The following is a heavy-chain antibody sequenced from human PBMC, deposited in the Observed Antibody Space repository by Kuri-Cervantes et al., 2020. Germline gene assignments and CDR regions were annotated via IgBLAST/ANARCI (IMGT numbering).Heavy chain of an antibody. V-gene: IGHV3-53*01. CDR2: IYSGGST. D-gene: IGHD3-9*01. Sequence: GESLKISCAASGFTFSSYWMSWVRQAPGKGLEWVSVIYSGGSTYYADSVKGRFTISRDNSKNTLYLQMNSLRAEDTAVYYCARPAGDYDILTGYDYWGQGTLVTVSS. CDR1: GFTFSSYW. J-gene: IGHJ4*02. CDR3: ARPAGDYDILTGYDY.